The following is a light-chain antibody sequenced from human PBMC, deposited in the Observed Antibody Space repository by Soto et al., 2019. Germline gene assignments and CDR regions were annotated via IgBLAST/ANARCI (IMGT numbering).Light chain of an antibody. CDR3: QQYYSYPIT. J-gene: IGKJ5*01. CDR2: AAS. V-gene: IGKV1-8*01. CDR1: QGISSY. Sequence: AIRMTQSPSSLSASTGDRVTITCRASQGISSYLAWYQQKPGKAPKLLIYAASTLQSGVPSRFSGSGSGTDFTLTISCLQSEDFANSYCQQYYSYPITFGQGTRLEIK.